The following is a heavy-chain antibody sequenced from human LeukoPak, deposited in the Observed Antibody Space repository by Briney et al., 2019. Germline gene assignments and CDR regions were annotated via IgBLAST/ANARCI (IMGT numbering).Heavy chain of an antibody. CDR1: GFTFSSYA. CDR2: ISGGGAIT. Sequence: GGSLRLSCAASGFTFSSYAMSWVRQAPGKGLEWVSVISGGGAITYYADSVKGRFTISRDNSKNTLYLQMNSLRAEDTAVYYCAKDRGPRHGSGSYLSYWGQGTLVTVSS. J-gene: IGHJ4*02. D-gene: IGHD3-10*01. CDR3: AKDRGPRHGSGSYLSY. V-gene: IGHV3-23*01.